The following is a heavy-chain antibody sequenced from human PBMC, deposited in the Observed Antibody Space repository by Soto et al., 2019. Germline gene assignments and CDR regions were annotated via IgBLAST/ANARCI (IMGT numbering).Heavy chain of an antibody. CDR2: ISYDGSNK. Sequence: QVQLVESGGGVSQPGRSLRLSCAAFGLPFSTYGMHWVRQAQGKGLEWVAVISYDGSNKYYADSVKGRFTISRDNSKNTLYLQMNSLRAEDTAVYYCAKGAGDYGAKRRNWYFDLWGRGTLVTVSS. D-gene: IGHD4-17*01. CDR1: GLPFSTYG. CDR3: AKGAGDYGAKRRNWYFDL. V-gene: IGHV3-30*18. J-gene: IGHJ2*01.